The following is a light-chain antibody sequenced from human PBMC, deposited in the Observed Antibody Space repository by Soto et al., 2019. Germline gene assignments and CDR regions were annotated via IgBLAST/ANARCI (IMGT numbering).Light chain of an antibody. V-gene: IGKV3-20*01. CDR2: GAS. CDR3: QQYDSLAKT. J-gene: IGKJ1*01. Sequence: EIVLTHSPGTLSLSPGERATLSCRASQSVSTSYLAWYQQKPGQAPRLLIYGASSRATGIPDRFSGSGSGTDFTLTNSRLEPEDCAVYYCQQYDSLAKTFGQGTKVEIK. CDR1: QSVSTSY.